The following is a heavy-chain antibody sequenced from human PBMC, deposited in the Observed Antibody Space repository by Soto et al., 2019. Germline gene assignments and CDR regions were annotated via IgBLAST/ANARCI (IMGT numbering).Heavy chain of an antibody. CDR2: VSGSGDST. CDR1: GFTFSSYA. CDR3: AKESRASTRPTLYYGLDV. J-gene: IGHJ6*02. D-gene: IGHD1-1*01. Sequence: EVQLLESGGGLVQPGGSLRLSCAASGFTFSSYAMTWVRQAPGKGLEWVSTVSGSGDSTYCADSVKGRFTISRDNSKNALYLQMNSLRAEDTAVYYCAKESRASTRPTLYYGLDVWGQGTTVTVCS. V-gene: IGHV3-23*01.